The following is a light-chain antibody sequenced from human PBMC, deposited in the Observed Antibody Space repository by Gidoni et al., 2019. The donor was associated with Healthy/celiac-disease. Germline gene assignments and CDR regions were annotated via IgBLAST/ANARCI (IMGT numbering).Light chain of an antibody. CDR3: QRYGSSPPWT. V-gene: IGKV3-20*01. J-gene: IGKJ1*01. CDR2: GAS. Sequence: EIVLTQSPGTLSLSPGERATLSGRASQSGSSSSLAWYQQKPGQAPRLLIYGASSRATGIPDRFSGSGSGTDFTLTISRLEPENFAVYYYQRYGSSPPWTFGQGTKVEIK. CDR1: QSGSSSS.